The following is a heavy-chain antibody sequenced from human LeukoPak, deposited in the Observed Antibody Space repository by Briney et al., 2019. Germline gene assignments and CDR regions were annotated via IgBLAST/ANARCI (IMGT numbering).Heavy chain of an antibody. D-gene: IGHD2/OR15-2a*01. CDR3: ARTTYGDYFDY. J-gene: IGHJ4*02. Sequence: ETLSLTCTVSGGSISSYYWSWIRQPPGKGLEWIGYIYYSGSTNYNPSLKSRVTISVDTSKNQFSLKLSSVTAADTAVYYCARTTYGDYFDYWGQGTLVTVSS. CDR1: GGSISSYY. CDR2: IYYSGST. V-gene: IGHV4-59*01.